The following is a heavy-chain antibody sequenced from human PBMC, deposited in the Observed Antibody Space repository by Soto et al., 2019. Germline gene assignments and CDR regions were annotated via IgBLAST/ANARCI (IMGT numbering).Heavy chain of an antibody. J-gene: IGHJ4*02. D-gene: IGHD2-2*01. CDR3: AKDPSHITSPHFDY. V-gene: IGHV3-30*18. CDR2: ISYDGSNQ. CDR1: GFIFSSYG. Sequence: QVQLVESGGGVVQPGRSLRLSCAASGFIFSSYGMHWVRQAPGKGLEWVAVISYDGSNQYYEDSVKGRFTISRDNSKNTLYLQMNSLRAEDTAVYYCAKDPSHITSPHFDYWCQGTLLTVS.